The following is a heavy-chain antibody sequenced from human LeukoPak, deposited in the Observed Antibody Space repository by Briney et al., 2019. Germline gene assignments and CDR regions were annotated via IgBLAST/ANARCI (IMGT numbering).Heavy chain of an antibody. CDR1: GGSFSGYY. J-gene: IGHJ4*02. Sequence: SETLSLTCAVYGGSFSGYYWSWIRQPPGKGLEWIGEINHSGSTNYNPSLKSRVTIPVDTSKNQFSLKLSSVTAADTAVYYCASGLNGYHGGFDYWGQGTLVTVSS. CDR3: ASGLNGYHGGFDY. D-gene: IGHD5-24*01. CDR2: INHSGST. V-gene: IGHV4-34*01.